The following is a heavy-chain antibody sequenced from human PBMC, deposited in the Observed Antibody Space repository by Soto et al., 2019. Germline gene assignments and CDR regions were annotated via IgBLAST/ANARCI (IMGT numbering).Heavy chain of an antibody. CDR1: GGSFSGYY. V-gene: IGHV4-34*01. Sequence: PSETLSLTCAVYGGSFSGYYWSWIRQPPGKGLEWIGEINHSGSTNYNPSLKSRVTISVDTSKNQFSLKLSSVTAADTAVYYCFFLYYGSGRYQLSFWGQGSLVPGSS. J-gene: IGHJ1*01. D-gene: IGHD2-8*01. CDR3: FFLYYGSGRYQLSF. CDR2: INHSGST.